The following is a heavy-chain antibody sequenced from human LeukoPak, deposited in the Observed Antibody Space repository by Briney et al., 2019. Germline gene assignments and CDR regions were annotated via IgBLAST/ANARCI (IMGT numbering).Heavy chain of an antibody. J-gene: IGHJ2*01. CDR3: ARRYDVVVVAATPRYWYFDL. V-gene: IGHV4-39*01. D-gene: IGHD2-15*01. CDR1: GGSISSSSYY. CDR2: IYYSGST. Sequence: SETLSLTCTVSGGSISSSSYYWGWIRQPPGKGLEWIGSIYYSGSTYYNPSLKSRVTISVDTSKNQFSLKLSSVTAADTALYYCARRYDVVVVAATPRYWYFDLWGRGTLVTVSS.